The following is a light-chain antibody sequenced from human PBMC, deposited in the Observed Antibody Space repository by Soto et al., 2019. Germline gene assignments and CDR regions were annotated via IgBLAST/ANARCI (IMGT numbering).Light chain of an antibody. CDR2: GNT. V-gene: IGLV1-40*01. J-gene: IGLJ1*01. Sequence: QSALTQPPSVSGAPGQRVTISCTGTSSNIGAGYDVHRYQHLPGKAPKLLIYGNTIRPSGVPDRFSGSKSGTSASLAITGLQAEDEADYYCQSYDRSLRGYVFGTGTKVTVL. CDR3: QSYDRSLRGYV. CDR1: SSNIGAGYD.